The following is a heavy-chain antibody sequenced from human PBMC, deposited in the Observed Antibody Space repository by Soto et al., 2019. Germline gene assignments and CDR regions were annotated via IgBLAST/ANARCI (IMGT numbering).Heavy chain of an antibody. D-gene: IGHD6-13*01. CDR2: IYPGDSET. CDR1: GYSFSNYW. V-gene: IGHV5-51*01. CDR3: SRRRAGNPDDWFDP. Sequence: PGGSLKISCKGSGYSFSNYWIVWVRQMPGKGLEWMGIIYPGDSETKYSPTFQGQDTISADKSLNTAYLKWISLKTSDTAMYYSSRRRAGNPDDWFDPWGKGTL. J-gene: IGHJ5*02.